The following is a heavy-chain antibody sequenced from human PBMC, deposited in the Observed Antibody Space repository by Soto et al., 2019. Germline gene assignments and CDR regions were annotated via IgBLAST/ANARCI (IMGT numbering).Heavy chain of an antibody. Sequence: GGSLRLSCAASGFTFSSYGMHWVRQAPGKGLEWVAVISYDGSNKYYADSVKGRFTISRDNSKNTLYLQMNSLRAEDTAVYYCAKDGGSREQWPHYFDYWGQGTLVTVSS. CDR3: AKDGGSREQWPHYFDY. D-gene: IGHD6-19*01. CDR1: GFTFSSYG. CDR2: ISYDGSNK. V-gene: IGHV3-30*18. J-gene: IGHJ4*02.